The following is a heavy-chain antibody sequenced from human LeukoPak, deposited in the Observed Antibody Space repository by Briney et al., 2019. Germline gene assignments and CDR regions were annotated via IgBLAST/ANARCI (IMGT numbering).Heavy chain of an antibody. D-gene: IGHD3-3*01. V-gene: IGHV3-30-3*01. Sequence: GGSLRLSCAASGFIFNNYWMTWVRRAPGKGLEWVAVISYDGSNKYYADSVKGRFTISRDNSKNTPYLQMNSLRAEDTAVYYCARADYDFWSGYSWFDPWGQGTLVTVSS. CDR3: ARADYDFWSGYSWFDP. J-gene: IGHJ5*02. CDR2: ISYDGSNK. CDR1: GFIFNNYW.